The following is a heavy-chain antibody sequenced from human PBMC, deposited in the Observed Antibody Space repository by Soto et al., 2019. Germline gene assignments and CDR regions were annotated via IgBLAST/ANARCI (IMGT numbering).Heavy chain of an antibody. CDR2: TYYRSKWYN. D-gene: IGHD2-15*01. J-gene: IGHJ6*02. CDR1: GDSVSSNSAA. CDR3: ARDLCSDGSCYSNYYYYGMDV. V-gene: IGHV6-1*01. Sequence: PSQTLSLTCAISGDSVSSNSAAWNWIRQSPSRGLEWLGRTYYRSKWYNDYAVSVKSRITINPDTSKNQFSLQLNSVTPEDTAVYYCARDLCSDGSCYSNYYYYGMDVWGQGTTVTVSS.